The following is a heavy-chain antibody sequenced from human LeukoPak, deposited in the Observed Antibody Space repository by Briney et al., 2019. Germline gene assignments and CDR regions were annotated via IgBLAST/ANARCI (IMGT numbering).Heavy chain of an antibody. D-gene: IGHD6-19*01. J-gene: IGHJ4*02. Sequence: GASVEVSCKASGGTFSSYAISWVRQAPGQGLEWMGRIIPILGIANYAQKFQGRVTITADKSTSTAYMELSSLRSEDTAVYYCARPTRFGSGWYGGFDYWGQGTLVTVSS. CDR2: IIPILGIA. V-gene: IGHV1-69*04. CDR1: GGTFSSYA. CDR3: ARPTRFGSGWYGGFDY.